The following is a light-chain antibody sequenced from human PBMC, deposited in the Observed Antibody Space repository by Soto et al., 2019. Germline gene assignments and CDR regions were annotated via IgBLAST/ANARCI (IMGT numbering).Light chain of an antibody. CDR2: GNS. V-gene: IGLV1-40*01. CDR3: PSYDSSLSGWV. CDR1: SSKIGAGYD. J-gene: IGLJ3*02. Sequence: QSVLTQPPSVSGAPGQRVTISCTGSSSKIGAGYDVHWYQQLPGTAPKLLIYGNSNRPSGVPDRFSGSKTGTSAPLAITGLQAEEEADYYCPSYDSSLSGWVFGGGTKVTVL.